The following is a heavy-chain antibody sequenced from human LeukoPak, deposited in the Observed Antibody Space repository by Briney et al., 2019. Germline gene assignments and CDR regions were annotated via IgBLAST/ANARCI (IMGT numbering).Heavy chain of an antibody. Sequence: PGGSLRLSCAASGFTFSSYAMSWVRQAPGKGLEWVSAISGSGGSTYYADSVKGRFTISRDNSKNTLYLQMNSLRAEDTAVYYCAKGDFEYSSSWYYYYMDVWGKGTTVTVSS. J-gene: IGHJ6*03. D-gene: IGHD6-6*01. CDR3: AKGDFEYSSSWYYYYMDV. CDR1: GFTFSSYA. V-gene: IGHV3-23*01. CDR2: ISGSGGST.